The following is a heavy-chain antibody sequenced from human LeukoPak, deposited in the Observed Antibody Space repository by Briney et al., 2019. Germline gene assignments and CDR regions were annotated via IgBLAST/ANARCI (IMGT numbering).Heavy chain of an antibody. CDR2: ISGSGGSS. J-gene: IGHJ4*02. V-gene: IGHV3-23*01. D-gene: IGHD6-13*01. CDR1: GFTFSSYA. CDR3: AKAAGGTSYNFDH. Sequence: GGSLRLSCAASGFTFSSYAMSWVRQAPGKGLEWVSAISGSGGSSYYADSVKGRFTISRDNSKNTVYLQMNSLRAGDTAVYYCAKAAGGTSYNFDHWGQGTLVTVSS.